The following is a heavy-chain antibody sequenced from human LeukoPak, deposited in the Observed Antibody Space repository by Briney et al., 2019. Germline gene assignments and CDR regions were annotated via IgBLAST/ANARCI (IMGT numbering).Heavy chain of an antibody. CDR3: ARGVHYGDYLDAFDI. D-gene: IGHD4-17*01. Sequence: ASVKVSCKASGGTFSSYAISWVRQAPGQGLEWMGRINTNTGNPTYAQGFTGRFVFSLDTSVSTAYLQISSLKAEDTAVYHCARGVHYGDYLDAFDIWGQGTMVTVSS. J-gene: IGHJ3*02. CDR1: GGTFSSYA. V-gene: IGHV7-4-1*02. CDR2: INTNTGNP.